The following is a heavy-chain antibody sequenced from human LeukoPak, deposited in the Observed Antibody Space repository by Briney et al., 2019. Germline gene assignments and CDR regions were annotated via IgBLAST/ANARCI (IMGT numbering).Heavy chain of an antibody. CDR1: GFTFSSYS. Sequence: PGGSLRLSCAASGFTFSSYSMNWVRQAPGKGLEWVSSISSSSSYIYYADSVKGRFTISRDNAKNSLYLQMNSLRAEDTAVYYCATPPLWFGPPRGQGTLVTVSS. CDR3: ATPPLWFGPP. CDR2: ISSSSSYI. V-gene: IGHV3-21*01. D-gene: IGHD3-10*01. J-gene: IGHJ5*02.